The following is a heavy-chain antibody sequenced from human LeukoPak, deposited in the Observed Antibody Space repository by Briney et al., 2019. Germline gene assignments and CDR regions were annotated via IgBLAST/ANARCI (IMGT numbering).Heavy chain of an antibody. J-gene: IGHJ4*02. D-gene: IGHD3-10*01. CDR3: ASGGYGSGSYYSDY. CDR2: IYTRGST. V-gene: IGHV4-4*07. CDR1: GGSISSYY. Sequence: SETLSLTCTVSGGSISSYYWSWIRQPAGKGLEWIGRIYTRGSTNYNPSLKSRVTMSVDTSKNQFSLKLSSVTAADTAVYYCASGGYGSGSYYSDYWGQGTLVTVSS.